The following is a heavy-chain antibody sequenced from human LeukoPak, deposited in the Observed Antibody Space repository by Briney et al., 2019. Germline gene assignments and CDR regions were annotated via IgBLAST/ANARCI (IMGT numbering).Heavy chain of an antibody. CDR3: ARDLDWLLFDY. CDR2: VKYDGSTT. CDR1: GFTFSAYW. V-gene: IGHV3-74*01. J-gene: IGHJ4*02. D-gene: IGHD3-9*01. Sequence: GGSLRLSCAASGFTFSAYWMHWVRQAPGKGLVWVSRVKYDGSTTTYADSVKGRFTISRDNAKNILYLQMNSLRVEDTAVYYCARDLDWLLFDYWGRGTLVTVSS.